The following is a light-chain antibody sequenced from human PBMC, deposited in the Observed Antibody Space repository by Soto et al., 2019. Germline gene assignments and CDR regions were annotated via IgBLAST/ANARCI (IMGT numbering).Light chain of an antibody. Sequence: EIVMTQSPATLSVSPGDRATLSCRASQSVSSDLAWYQQKPGQAPRILIYGASTRATGIPTRFSGSGSGTEFTLTISSLQSEDFAVYYCQQYNNWPPYTFGQGTKLEIK. CDR3: QQYNNWPPYT. CDR1: QSVSSD. J-gene: IGKJ2*01. V-gene: IGKV3-15*01. CDR2: GAS.